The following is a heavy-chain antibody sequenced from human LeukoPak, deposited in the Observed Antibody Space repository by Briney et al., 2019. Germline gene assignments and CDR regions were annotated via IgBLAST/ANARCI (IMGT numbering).Heavy chain of an antibody. J-gene: IGHJ4*02. CDR3: AREGSNGESDF. D-gene: IGHD6-13*01. CDR2: INSNGGST. V-gene: IGHV3-64*01. Sequence: GGSLRLSCAASGFAFSAYGMHWVRQAPEEGLEYVSAINSNGGSTYYANSVKGRFTVSRDNSKNTLYLQMGSLRGEDMAVYYCAREGSNGESDFWGQGTLVTVSS. CDR1: GFAFSAYG.